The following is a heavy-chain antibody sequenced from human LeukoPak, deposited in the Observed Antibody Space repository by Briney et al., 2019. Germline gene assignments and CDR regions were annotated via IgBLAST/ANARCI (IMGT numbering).Heavy chain of an antibody. V-gene: IGHV4-34*01. D-gene: IGHD3-10*01. Sequence: PSETLSLTCAVYGGSFSGYYWSWIRQPPGKGLEWIGEINHSGSTNYNPSLKSRVTISVDTSKNQFSLKLSSVTAADTAVYYCARLLSYGSGSKQKNFDYWGQGTLVTVSS. J-gene: IGHJ4*02. CDR1: GGSFSGYY. CDR2: INHSGST. CDR3: ARLLSYGSGSKQKNFDY.